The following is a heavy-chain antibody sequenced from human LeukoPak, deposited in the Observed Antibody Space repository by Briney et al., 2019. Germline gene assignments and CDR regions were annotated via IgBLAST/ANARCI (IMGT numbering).Heavy chain of an antibody. J-gene: IGHJ4*02. CDR2: ISYDGSDQ. CDR3: AILWQLLVEETWDY. V-gene: IGHV3-30*03. CDR1: GFTFSRSG. D-gene: IGHD6-19*01. Sequence: PGGSLRLSCAASGFTFSRSGIHCVRQAPGKGLEWVAVISYDGSDQYYADSVKGRFTISRDYSNTLYLQMNSLRIEDTAVYYCAILWQLLVEETWDYWGRGTLVTVSS.